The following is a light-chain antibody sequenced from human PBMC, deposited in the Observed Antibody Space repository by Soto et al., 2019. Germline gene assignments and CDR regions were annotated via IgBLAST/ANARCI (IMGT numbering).Light chain of an antibody. CDR2: VAS. Sequence: IQLTQSPSSLSASVGDRVTITCRASQGISSYLAWWQQKPGKAPSLLIYVASTLQSGVPSRFSGSGSGTDFTLTISSLQPEDFATYYCQQTNTYSPAFGGGTKVEIK. J-gene: IGKJ4*01. V-gene: IGKV1-9*01. CDR3: QQTNTYSPA. CDR1: QGISSY.